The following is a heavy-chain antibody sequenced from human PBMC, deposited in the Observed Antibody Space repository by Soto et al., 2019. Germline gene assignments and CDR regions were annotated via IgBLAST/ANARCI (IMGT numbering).Heavy chain of an antibody. CDR2: INSDGSST. CDR1: GFTFSSYW. CDR3: ASYAMTTVTTRDPYYYYGMDV. V-gene: IGHV3-74*01. J-gene: IGHJ6*02. Sequence: EVQLVESGGGLVQPGGSLRLSCAASGFTFSSYWMHWFRQAPGKGLVWVSRINSDGSSTSYADSVKGRFTISRDNAKNTLYLQMNSLRAEDTAVYYCASYAMTTVTTRDPYYYYGMDVWGQGTTVTVSS. D-gene: IGHD4-17*01.